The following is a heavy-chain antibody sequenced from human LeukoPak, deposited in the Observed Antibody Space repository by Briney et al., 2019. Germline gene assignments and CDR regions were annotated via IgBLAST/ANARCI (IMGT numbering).Heavy chain of an antibody. CDR2: INPSGGST. V-gene: IGHV1-46*01. CDR3: ARDVASSGYFWD. D-gene: IGHD3-22*01. Sequence: ASVKVSCKASGYTFTNYYMHWVRQAPGQGLEWMGIINPSGGSTTYAQKFQGRVTMTRDSSTSTVYMELRSLRSEDTAVYYCARDVASSGYFWDWGQGTQVTVSS. J-gene: IGHJ4*02. CDR1: GYTFTNYY.